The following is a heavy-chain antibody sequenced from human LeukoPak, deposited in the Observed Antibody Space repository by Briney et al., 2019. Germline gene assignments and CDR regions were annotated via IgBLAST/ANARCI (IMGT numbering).Heavy chain of an antibody. CDR1: GGSISSYY. CDR3: ARMERLFYYMDV. V-gene: IGHV4-59*01. Sequence: PSETLSLTCTVSGGSISSYYWSWIRQPPGKGLEWIGYIYYSGSTNYNPSLKSRVTISVDTSKNQFSLKLSSVTAADTAVYYCARMERLFYYMDVWGKGTTVTVSS. D-gene: IGHD1-26*01. J-gene: IGHJ6*03. CDR2: IYYSGST.